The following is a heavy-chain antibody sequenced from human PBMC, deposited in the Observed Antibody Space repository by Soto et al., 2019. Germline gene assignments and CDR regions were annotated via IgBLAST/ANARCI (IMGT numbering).Heavy chain of an antibody. V-gene: IGHV4-59*01. D-gene: IGHD3-22*01. J-gene: IGHJ5*02. CDR2: IQYRGST. CDR1: GGSISTYH. Sequence: SETLSLTCIVSGGSISTYHWSWIRQPPGKGLEWIGHIQYRGSTNSNPSLKSRLNMSVDMSNNRFSLRLNSVTAADTAVYYCARESAQYGSTGYYDAWGQGRLVTVS. CDR3: ARESAQYGSTGYYDA.